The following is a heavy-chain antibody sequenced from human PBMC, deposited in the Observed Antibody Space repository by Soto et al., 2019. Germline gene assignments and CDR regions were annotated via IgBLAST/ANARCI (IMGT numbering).Heavy chain of an antibody. V-gene: IGHV5-51*01. CDR2: IYPGDSDT. CDR1: GYKVSTWHNFTSYW. D-gene: IGHD2-15*01. J-gene: IGHJ3*02. CDR3: ASRGNKCSGGSCYGAFDI. Sequence: GESLKISCMGSGYKVSTWHNFTSYWIAWVRQMPGEGLEWMGIIYPGDSDTRYSPSFQGQVTISADKSISTAYLQWSSLKASDTAMYYCASRGNKCSGGSCYGAFDIWGQGTMVTVSS.